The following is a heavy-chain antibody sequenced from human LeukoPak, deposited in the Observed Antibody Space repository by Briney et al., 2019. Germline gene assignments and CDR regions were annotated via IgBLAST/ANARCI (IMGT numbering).Heavy chain of an antibody. Sequence: GESLKISCKGSGYSFTSYWIGWVRQMPGKGLEWMGIFYPGDSDTRQRTFFQGPVPISADKSISTAYLQWSSLKASDTAMYYCARTYYNDSSGYPLGYWGQGTLVTVSS. D-gene: IGHD3-22*01. V-gene: IGHV5-51*01. CDR2: FYPGDSDT. CDR3: ARTYYNDSSGYPLGY. CDR1: GYSFTSYW. J-gene: IGHJ4*02.